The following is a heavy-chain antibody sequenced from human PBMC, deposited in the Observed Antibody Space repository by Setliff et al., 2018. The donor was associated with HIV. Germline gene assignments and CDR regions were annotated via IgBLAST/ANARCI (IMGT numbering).Heavy chain of an antibody. J-gene: IGHJ4*02. CDR1: VGSITTTNYY. CDR2: IYYRGSA. V-gene: IGHV4-39*07. CDR3: ARARGPPLPVLDF. D-gene: IGHD3-10*01. Sequence: PSETLSLTCTVSVGSITTTNYYWGWVRQSPGKGLEWIGVIYYRGSAYYNLSLQSRVTLSVDTSKNSFFLHLTSVTAADTAVYFCARARGPPLPVLDFWGQGTLVTVSS.